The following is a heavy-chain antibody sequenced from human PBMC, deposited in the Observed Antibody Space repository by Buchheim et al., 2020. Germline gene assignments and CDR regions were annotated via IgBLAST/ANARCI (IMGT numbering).Heavy chain of an antibody. J-gene: IGHJ4*02. D-gene: IGHD3-22*01. CDR1: GYTFTGYY. CDR2: INPNSGGT. V-gene: IGHV1-2*02. Sequence: QVQLVQSGAEVKKPGASVKVSCKASGYTFTGYYMHWVRQAPGQGLEWMGWINPNSGGTNYAQKFQGRVTMTRDTSISTAYMELSRLRSDDTAVYYCARGKYLRPTYYYDSSGNGRHDYWGQGTL. CDR3: ARGKYLRPTYYYDSSGNGRHDY.